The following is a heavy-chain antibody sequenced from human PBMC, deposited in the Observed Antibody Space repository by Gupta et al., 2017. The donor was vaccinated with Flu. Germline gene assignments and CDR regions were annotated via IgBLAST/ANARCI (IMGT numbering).Heavy chain of an antibody. CDR1: GFNFADYA. CDR3: VKDTRSSWDDAFDF. Sequence: EIQLVESGGGSAQPGGSLRLSCVASGFNFADYAMPWVLQPPGKGLVWVSIITWTSGSIGYVDSVKGRFSISIDNAKNSLYLQMNNLRIEDTALYYCVKDTRSSWDDAFDFWGQGTMVTVSS. D-gene: IGHD6-19*01. V-gene: IGHV3-9*01. CDR2: ITWTSGSI. J-gene: IGHJ3*01.